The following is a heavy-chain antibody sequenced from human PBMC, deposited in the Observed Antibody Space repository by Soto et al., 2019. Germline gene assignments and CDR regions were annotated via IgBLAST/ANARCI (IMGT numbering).Heavy chain of an antibody. CDR1: GGTFSSYT. V-gene: IGHV1-69*02. D-gene: IGHD2-2*01. Sequence: QVQLVQSGAEVKKPGSSVKVSCKASGGTFSSYTISWVRQAPGQGLEWMGSIISILGIANYAQKFQGRVTITADRSASKGYVEMTSLRSEDTVVYYYERGTIVVLLADVNDAFDIWGVRTMVTVT. CDR3: ERGTIVVLLADVNDAFDI. CDR2: IISILGIA. J-gene: IGHJ3*02.